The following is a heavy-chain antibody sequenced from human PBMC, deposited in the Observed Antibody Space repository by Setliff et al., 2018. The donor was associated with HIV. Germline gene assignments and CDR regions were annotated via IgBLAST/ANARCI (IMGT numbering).Heavy chain of an antibody. CDR2: INPSSGGT. Sequence: SVKVSRKASRYTFTGHYMHWVRQAPGQGLEWVGWINPSSGGTNYAQKFQGRVTMTRDTSISTAYMELSRLTSDDTAVYYCARDGRYCSGGSCFTNRASYYYYYMDVWGKGTTVTVSS. CDR1: RYTFTGHY. D-gene: IGHD2-15*01. J-gene: IGHJ6*03. CDR3: ARDGRYCSGGSCFTNRASYYYYYMDV. V-gene: IGHV1-2*02.